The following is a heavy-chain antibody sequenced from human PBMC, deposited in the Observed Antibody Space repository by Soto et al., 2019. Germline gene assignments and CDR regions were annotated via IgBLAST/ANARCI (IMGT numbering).Heavy chain of an antibody. CDR3: ASRSAILGVVSYYYYGMDV. V-gene: IGHV1-69*01. D-gene: IGHD3-3*01. CDR1: GGTFSSYA. CDR2: IIPIFGTA. Sequence: QVQLVQSGAEVKKPGSSVKVSCKASGGTFSSYAISWVRQAPGQGLEWMGGIIPIFGTANYAQKFQGRVTISADVSTSTAYMELSSLRSEDTAVYYCASRSAILGVVSYYYYGMDVWGQGTTVTVSS. J-gene: IGHJ6*02.